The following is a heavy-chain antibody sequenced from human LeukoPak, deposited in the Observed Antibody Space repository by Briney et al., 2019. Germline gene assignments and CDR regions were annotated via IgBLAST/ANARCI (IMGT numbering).Heavy chain of an antibody. CDR1: GGSFSGYY. V-gene: IGHV4-34*01. CDR3: ATGSGYGVFDY. J-gene: IGHJ4*02. D-gene: IGHD3-3*01. Sequence: SETLSLTCAVYGGSFSGYYCSWIRQPPGKGLEWIGEINHSGSTNYNPSLKSRVTISVDTSKNQFSLKLSSVTAADTAVYYCATGSGYGVFDYWGQGTLVTVSS. CDR2: INHSGST.